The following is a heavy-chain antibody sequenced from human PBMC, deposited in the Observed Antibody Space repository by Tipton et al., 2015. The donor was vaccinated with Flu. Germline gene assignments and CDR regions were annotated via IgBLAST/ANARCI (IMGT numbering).Heavy chain of an antibody. Sequence: TLSLTCTVSGGSISSYYWSWIRQPAGKGLEWIGRISPNGNTNYNPSFKSRVTMSVDTSKCQFSLNVTSVTAADTAVYYCERAATSGQRGLDYWGQGTLVTVSS. CDR2: ISPNGNT. V-gene: IGHV4-4*07. J-gene: IGHJ4*02. CDR1: GGSISSYY. D-gene: IGHD1-1*01. CDR3: ERAATSGQRGLDY.